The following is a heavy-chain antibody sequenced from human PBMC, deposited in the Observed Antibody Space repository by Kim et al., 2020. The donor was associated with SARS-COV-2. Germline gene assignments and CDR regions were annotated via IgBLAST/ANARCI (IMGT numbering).Heavy chain of an antibody. CDR3: ARFMWFAESFFDS. Sequence: ASVKVSCKASGYSFTMYSIHWVRQAPGQGLEWMGWINPGNDNTRYSQKFQDRVTMTRDTSANTAYMELSNVRSEDTAVYYCARFMWFAESFFDSWGQGTLVTVSS. V-gene: IGHV1-3*01. J-gene: IGHJ4*02. CDR2: INPGNDNT. CDR1: GYSFTMYS. D-gene: IGHD3-10*01.